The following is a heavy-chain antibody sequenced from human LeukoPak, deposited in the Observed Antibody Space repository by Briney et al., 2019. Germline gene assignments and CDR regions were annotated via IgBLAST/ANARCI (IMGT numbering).Heavy chain of an antibody. CDR1: GFTFSGHW. D-gene: IGHD3-10*02. CDR2: ISGRGSNR. Sequence: GGSLRLSCTASGFTFSGHWIHWVRQAAGMGLVWVSRISGRGSNRMYAESVKGRFTISRDNAKNTVYLQMNSLRAEDTAVYYCAELGITMIGGVWGKGTTVTISS. CDR3: AELGITMIGGV. J-gene: IGHJ6*04. V-gene: IGHV3-74*03.